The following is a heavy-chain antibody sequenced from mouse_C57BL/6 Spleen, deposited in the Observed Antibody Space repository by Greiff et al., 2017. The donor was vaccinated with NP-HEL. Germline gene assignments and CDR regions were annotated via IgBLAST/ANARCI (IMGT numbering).Heavy chain of an antibody. V-gene: IGHV1-80*01. J-gene: IGHJ3*01. CDR3: ARSDYDPWFAY. Sequence: VKLMESGAELVTPGASVKISCKASGYAFSSYWMNWVKQRPGKGLEWIGQIYPGDGDTNYKGKFKGKATLTADKSSSTAYMQLSSLTSEDSAVYFCARSDYDPWFAYWGQGTLVTVSA. D-gene: IGHD2-4*01. CDR1: GYAFSSYW. CDR2: IYPGDGDT.